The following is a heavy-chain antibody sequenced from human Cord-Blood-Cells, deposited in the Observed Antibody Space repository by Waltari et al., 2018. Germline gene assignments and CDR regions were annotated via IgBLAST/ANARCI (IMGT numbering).Heavy chain of an antibody. J-gene: IGHJ4*02. CDR1: GGSFRSYG. Sequence: QVQLVQSGAEVKKPGSSVKVSCKASGGSFRSYGISWVRQAPGQGREWMGEIIPIFGTANYAQKFQGRVTITADESTSTAYMELSSLRSEDTAVYYCARGPRGWYFDYWGQGTLVTVSS. D-gene: IGHD6-19*01. CDR3: ARGPRGWYFDY. V-gene: IGHV1-69*01. CDR2: IIPIFGTA.